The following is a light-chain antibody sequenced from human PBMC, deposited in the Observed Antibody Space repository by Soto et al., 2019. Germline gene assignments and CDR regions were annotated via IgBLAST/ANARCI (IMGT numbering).Light chain of an antibody. CDR1: SSNIGSNY. CDR2: SNN. J-gene: IGLJ2*01. V-gene: IGLV1-47*02. Sequence: QSVLTQPPSASGTPGQRVTISCSGSSSNIGSNYVYWYQQLPGTAPKLLIYSNNQRPSGGPDRFSGSKSGTSASLAISGLRSEDEADYYCAAWDDSLSGPVFGGGTKLTVL. CDR3: AAWDDSLSGPV.